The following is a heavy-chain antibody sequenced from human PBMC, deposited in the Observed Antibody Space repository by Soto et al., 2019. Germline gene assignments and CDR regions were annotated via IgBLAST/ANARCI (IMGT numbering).Heavy chain of an antibody. V-gene: IGHV1-18*01. CDR3: ARKSSSSSWFDP. J-gene: IGHJ5*02. Sequence: ASVKVSCRASGYTFFSYGISWVRQAPGQGLEWMGWISTYNGNTNYAQKLQDRVTMTTDTSTRTAYMELRSLRSDDTAVYYCARKSSSSSWFDPWGQGTLVTVSS. CDR1: GYTFFSYG. CDR2: ISTYNGNT. D-gene: IGHD6-6*01.